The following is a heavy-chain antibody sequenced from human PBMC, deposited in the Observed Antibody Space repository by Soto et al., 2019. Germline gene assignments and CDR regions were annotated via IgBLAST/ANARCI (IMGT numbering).Heavy chain of an antibody. Sequence: GGSLRLSCVASGFTFSSSWMHWVRQAPGKGLVWVSRVNEYGTDSNYADSVKGRFTISRDNSKNTVYLQMNSLRVEDSAVYYCARVAVVTRGIDYWGQGTLVTVSS. CDR3: ARVAVVTRGIDY. J-gene: IGHJ4*02. V-gene: IGHV3-74*01. CDR2: VNEYGTDS. CDR1: GFTFSSSW. D-gene: IGHD2-2*01.